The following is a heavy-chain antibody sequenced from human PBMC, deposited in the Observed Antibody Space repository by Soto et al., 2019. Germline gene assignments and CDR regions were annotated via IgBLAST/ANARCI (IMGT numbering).Heavy chain of an antibody. CDR3: ARSSSGGDAYFDY. CDR2: IYQSGST. V-gene: IGHV4-30-2*01. D-gene: IGHD2-21*02. CDR1: GGSISSGGYA. Sequence: SETLSLTCAVSGGSISSGGYAWAWIRQPPGKGLEWVGYIYQSGSTYYNPSLKSRVTIAADRSKNQFSLNLASVTAADTAVYYFARSSSGGDAYFDYWGQGTVVTVSS. J-gene: IGHJ4*02.